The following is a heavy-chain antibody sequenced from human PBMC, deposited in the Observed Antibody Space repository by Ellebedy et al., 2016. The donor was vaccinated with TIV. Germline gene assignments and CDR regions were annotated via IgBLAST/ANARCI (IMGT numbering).Heavy chain of an antibody. Sequence: GSLRLSXNVSGAAISDYYWSWIRQSPGKGLEWIGDIYHMGSANYNPSLKSRVTISMDTSKNQFSLTLFSVTPADTAVYYCARDVASSATRGPWFDPWGQGARVTISS. J-gene: IGHJ5*02. D-gene: IGHD3-16*01. CDR3: ARDVASSATRGPWFDP. CDR1: GAAISDYY. CDR2: IYHMGSA. V-gene: IGHV4-59*12.